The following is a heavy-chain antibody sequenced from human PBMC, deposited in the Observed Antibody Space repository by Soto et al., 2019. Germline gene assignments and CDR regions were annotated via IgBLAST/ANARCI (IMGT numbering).Heavy chain of an antibody. D-gene: IGHD3-3*01. CDR2: ISYDGSNK. J-gene: IGHJ6*02. CDR1: GFTFSSYA. V-gene: IGHV3-30*03. CDR3: ARSDYDFWSGYYIPARITAYGMDV. Sequence: HPGGSLRLSCAASGFTFSSYAMSWVRQAPGKGLEWVAVISYDGSNKYYADSVKGRFTISRDNSKNTLYLQMNSLRAEDTAVYYCARSDYDFWSGYYIPARITAYGMDVWGQGTTVTVSS.